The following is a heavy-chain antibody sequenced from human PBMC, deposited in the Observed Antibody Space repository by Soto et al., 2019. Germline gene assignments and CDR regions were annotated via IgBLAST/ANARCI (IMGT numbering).Heavy chain of an antibody. CDR3: ARKYCSSTSCYGGFYYYYGMDV. CDR2: ISGSGGST. Sequence: GGSLRLSCAASGFTFSSYAMSWVRQAPGKGLEWVSAISGSGGSTYYADSVKGRFTISRDNSKNTLYLQMNSLRAEDTAVYYCARKYCSSTSCYGGFYYYYGMDVWGQGTTVTVSS. V-gene: IGHV3-23*01. D-gene: IGHD2-2*01. J-gene: IGHJ6*02. CDR1: GFTFSSYA.